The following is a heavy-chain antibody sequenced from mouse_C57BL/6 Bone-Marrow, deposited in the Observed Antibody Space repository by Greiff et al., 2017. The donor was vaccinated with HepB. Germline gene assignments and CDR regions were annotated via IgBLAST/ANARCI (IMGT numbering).Heavy chain of an antibody. J-gene: IGHJ2*01. CDR2: ISDGGSYT. CDR1: GFTFSSYA. V-gene: IGHV5-4*03. CDR3: ARRRYGYYFDY. D-gene: IGHD2-10*02. Sequence: EVMLVESGGGLVKPGGSLKLSCAASGFTFSSYAMSWVRQTPEKRLEWVATISDGGSYTYYPDNVKGRFTISRDNAKNKLYLQMSHLQSEDTARYYCARRRYGYYFDYWGQGTTLTVSS.